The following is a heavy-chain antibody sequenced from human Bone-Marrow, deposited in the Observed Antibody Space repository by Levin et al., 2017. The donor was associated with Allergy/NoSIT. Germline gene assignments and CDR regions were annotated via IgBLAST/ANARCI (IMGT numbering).Heavy chain of an antibody. CDR1: GYTFTGYY. CDR3: ARAEIYCTTTSCYNYGMDV. V-gene: IGHV1-2*02. Sequence: ASVKVSCKASGYTFTGYYMHWVRQAPGQGLEWMGWINPNSGGTNSAQKFQGRVTMTRDTSISTAYMEVSSLRSDDTAVYYCARAEIYCTTTSCYNYGMDVWGQGTTVTVSS. D-gene: IGHD2-2*01. CDR2: INPNSGGT. J-gene: IGHJ6*02.